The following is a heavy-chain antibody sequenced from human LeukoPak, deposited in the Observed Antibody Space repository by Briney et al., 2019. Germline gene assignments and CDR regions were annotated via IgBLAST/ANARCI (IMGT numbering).Heavy chain of an antibody. CDR2: ISSSGSTI. V-gene: IGHV3-11*01. J-gene: IGHJ6*03. CDR3: ARTGKPYGYWYYQYYYMDV. CDR1: GFTFSDYY. Sequence: GGSLRLSCAASGFTFSDYYMSWIRQAPGKGLEWVSYISSSGSTIYYADSVKGRFTISRDNAKNSLYLQMNSLRAEDTASYYCARTGKPYGYWYYQYYYMDVWGKGTTVTVSS. D-gene: IGHD5-18*01.